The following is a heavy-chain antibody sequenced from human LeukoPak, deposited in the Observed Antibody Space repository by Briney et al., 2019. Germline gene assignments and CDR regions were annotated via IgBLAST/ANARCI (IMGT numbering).Heavy chain of an antibody. V-gene: IGHV1-18*04. CDR1: GYTFTGYY. J-gene: IGHJ4*02. CDR2: ISAYNGNT. CDR3: ARDRGSLAVSDSRTSDY. Sequence: ASVKVSCKASGYTFTGYYMHWVRQAPGQGPEWMGWISAYNGNTNYAQRFQGRVTMTTDTSTSTAYMELGSLRSDDTAVYYCARDRGSLAVSDSRTSDYWGQGTLVTVSS. D-gene: IGHD6-19*01.